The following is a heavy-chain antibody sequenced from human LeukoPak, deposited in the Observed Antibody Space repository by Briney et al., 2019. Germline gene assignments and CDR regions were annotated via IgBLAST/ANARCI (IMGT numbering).Heavy chain of an antibody. Sequence: SQTLSLTCAISGDSVSSNSAAWTWIRQSPSRGLEWLGRTYYRSKRNNNYAVSVKSRITINPDTSKNQFPLRLNSVTPEDMYVFYCARFFDSVDAFDIWGQGTMVTVSS. D-gene: IGHD3-3*01. J-gene: IGHJ3*02. CDR1: GDSVSSNSAA. CDR2: TYYRSKRNN. CDR3: ARFFDSVDAFDI. V-gene: IGHV6-1*01.